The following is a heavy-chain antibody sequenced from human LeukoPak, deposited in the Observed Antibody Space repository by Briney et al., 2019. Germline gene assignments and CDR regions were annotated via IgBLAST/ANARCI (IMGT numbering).Heavy chain of an antibody. CDR1: GFTFSTYA. V-gene: IGHV3-23*01. D-gene: IGHD6-19*01. CDR2: ISSSGDSA. CDR3: AKDGTVTGTFRAFDY. Sequence: GGSLRLSCAASGFTFSTYAMSCVRQAPGKGLEWVSVISSSGDSAYYADSVKGRFTISGDNSKNTLYLQMNSLRAEDTAVYYCAKDGTVTGTFRAFDYWGQGTLVTVSS. J-gene: IGHJ4*02.